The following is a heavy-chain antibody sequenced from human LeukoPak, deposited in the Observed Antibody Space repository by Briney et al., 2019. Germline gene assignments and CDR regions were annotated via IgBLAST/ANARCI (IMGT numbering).Heavy chain of an antibody. CDR1: GFTVSSNY. V-gene: IGHV3-66*01. Sequence: HPGGSLRLSCAASGFTVSSNYMSWVRQAPGKGLEWVSVIYSGGSTYYADSVKGRFTISRDNSKNTLYLQMNSLRAEDAAVYYCARAGRKSRGVDLVRKKETGYYYYMDVWGKGTTVTVSS. J-gene: IGHJ6*03. CDR3: ARAGRKSRGVDLVRKKETGYYYYMDV. D-gene: IGHD3-10*02. CDR2: IYSGGST.